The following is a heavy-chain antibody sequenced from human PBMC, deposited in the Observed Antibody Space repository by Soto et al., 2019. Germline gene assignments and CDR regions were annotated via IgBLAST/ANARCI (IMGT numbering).Heavy chain of an antibody. J-gene: IGHJ4*02. CDR2: ISAHNGNT. Sequence: QVHLVQSGAEVKKPGASVKVSCQASGYAFTTYGITWVRQAPGQGLEWMGWISAHNGNTNYAQKLQGRVTVTRDTSTITAYMELRSLRSDDTAVYYCARGMYGDYWGQGALVTVSS. V-gene: IGHV1-18*01. CDR3: ARGMYGDY. CDR1: GYAFTTYG. D-gene: IGHD2-8*01.